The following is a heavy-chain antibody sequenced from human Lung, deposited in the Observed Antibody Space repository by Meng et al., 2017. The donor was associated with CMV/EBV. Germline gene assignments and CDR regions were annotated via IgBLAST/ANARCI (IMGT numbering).Heavy chain of an antibody. J-gene: IGHJ3*02. V-gene: IGHV2-70D*14. Sequence: GPTLVKPTQTLTLTCTFSGFSLSTSGMRVSWIRQPPGQALEWLARIDWDDDKFYNTSLKTRLTVSKDTSANQVVFTMTNMDPVDTATYYCARFQIGYVGAFDIWGPRKRVNGSS. CDR2: IDWDDDK. CDR1: GFSLSTSGMR. CDR3: ARFQIGYVGAFDI. D-gene: IGHD5-12*01.